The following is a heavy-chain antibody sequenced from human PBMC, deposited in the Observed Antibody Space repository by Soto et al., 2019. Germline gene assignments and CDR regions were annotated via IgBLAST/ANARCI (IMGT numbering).Heavy chain of an antibody. Sequence: QVQLVQSGAEVKKPGASVKVSCKASGYTFTSYGISWVRQAPGQGLEWMGWISAYNGNTNYAQKLHGRVTMTTDTPTSSADMELRSLKSDDTAVYYCARDGMIDHYSDYWGQGTLVTVSS. CDR1: GYTFTSYG. D-gene: IGHD3-16*01. J-gene: IGHJ4*02. V-gene: IGHV1-18*01. CDR3: ARDGMIDHYSDY. CDR2: ISAYNGNT.